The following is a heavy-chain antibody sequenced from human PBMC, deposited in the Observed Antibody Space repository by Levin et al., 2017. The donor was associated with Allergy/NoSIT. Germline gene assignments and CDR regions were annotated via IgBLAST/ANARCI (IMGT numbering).Heavy chain of an antibody. CDR1: GFTFDDYA. D-gene: IGHD6-13*01. Sequence: GGSLRLSCAASGFTFDDYAMHWVRQAPGKGLEWVSGISWNSGSIGYADSVKGRFTISRDNAKNSLYLQMNSLRAEDTALYYCAKDISSSWGDNWFDPWGQGTLVTVSS. V-gene: IGHV3-9*01. CDR3: AKDISSSWGDNWFDP. CDR2: ISWNSGSI. J-gene: IGHJ5*02.